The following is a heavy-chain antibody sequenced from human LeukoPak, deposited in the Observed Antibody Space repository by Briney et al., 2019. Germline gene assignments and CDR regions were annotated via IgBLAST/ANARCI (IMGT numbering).Heavy chain of an antibody. Sequence: ASVKVSCKAFGYTFSSYYMHWVRQAPGQGPEWMGIINPSGGSTSYAQKFQGRVTMTRDTSTSTVYVELTSLRSEDTAVYYCARALALDGYNRWGQGTLVTVSS. CDR2: INPSGGST. CDR3: ARALALDGYNR. D-gene: IGHD5-24*01. CDR1: GYTFSSYY. J-gene: IGHJ4*02. V-gene: IGHV1-46*01.